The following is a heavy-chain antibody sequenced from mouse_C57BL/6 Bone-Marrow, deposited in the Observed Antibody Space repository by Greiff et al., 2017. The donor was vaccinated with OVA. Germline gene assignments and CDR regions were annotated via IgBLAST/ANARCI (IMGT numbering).Heavy chain of an antibody. D-gene: IGHD2-1*01. Sequence: VKLMESGPGLVQPSQSLSITCTVSGFSLTSYGVHWVRQSPGKGLEWLGVIWRGGSTDYNAAFMSRLSITKDNSKSQVFFKMNSLHADDTAIYYCAGYGNYPAWFAYWGQGTLVTVSA. J-gene: IGHJ3*01. CDR1: GFSLTSYG. CDR2: IWRGGST. CDR3: AGYGNYPAWFAY. V-gene: IGHV2-5*01.